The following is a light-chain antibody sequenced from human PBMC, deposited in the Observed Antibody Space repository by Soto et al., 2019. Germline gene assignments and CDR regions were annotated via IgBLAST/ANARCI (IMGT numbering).Light chain of an antibody. Sequence: EIVLTQSPATLSLSPGERATLSCRASQSVSSYLAWYQQKPGQAPRLLIYDASSRATGIPARFSGSGSGTDFTLTISSLEHEDLAVYYCQHRSNWSTVGKGTKLEIK. CDR3: QHRSNWST. J-gene: IGKJ2*01. CDR1: QSVSSY. V-gene: IGKV3-11*01. CDR2: DAS.